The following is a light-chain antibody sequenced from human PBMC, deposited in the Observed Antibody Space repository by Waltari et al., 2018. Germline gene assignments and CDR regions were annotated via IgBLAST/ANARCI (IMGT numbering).Light chain of an antibody. CDR1: QNVNNY. Sequence: DIVLTQSPATLSLSPGDRATLSCRASQNVNNYLAWFQQNPGQAPRLLIYDVSNRATGIPSRVTGSGSRTDFTLSISSVEPEDVAVYYCQQRSTWPLTFGGGTQVEIK. CDR3: QQRSTWPLT. J-gene: IGKJ4*01. CDR2: DVS. V-gene: IGKV3-11*01.